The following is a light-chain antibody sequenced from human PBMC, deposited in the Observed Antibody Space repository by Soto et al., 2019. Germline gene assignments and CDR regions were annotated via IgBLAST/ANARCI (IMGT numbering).Light chain of an antibody. Sequence: DVQMTQSPSSLSASVGDRVTITCRASQGVSTWLAWYQQKPGKAPNLLIYTASSLQSGVPSRFSGSGSGTEFTLTISSLQPDDFATYYCQQYNSHSPWTFGQGTKVAI. V-gene: IGKV1D-16*01. J-gene: IGKJ1*01. CDR2: TAS. CDR1: QGVSTW. CDR3: QQYNSHSPWT.